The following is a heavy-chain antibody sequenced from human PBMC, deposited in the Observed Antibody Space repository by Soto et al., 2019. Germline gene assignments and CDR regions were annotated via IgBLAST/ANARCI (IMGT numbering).Heavy chain of an antibody. Sequence: VQLVESGGGLVQPGRSLRLSCAASGFTFNDYTMHWVRQAPGKGLEWVSGISWNSGSIDYADSVKGRFTISRDNAKNSLYLQMNSLRREDTALYYCAKDRGYNRYFDFWGQGTLVTVSS. J-gene: IGHJ4*02. V-gene: IGHV3-9*01. CDR3: AKDRGYNRYFDF. CDR2: ISWNSGSI. CDR1: GFTFNDYT. D-gene: IGHD5-12*01.